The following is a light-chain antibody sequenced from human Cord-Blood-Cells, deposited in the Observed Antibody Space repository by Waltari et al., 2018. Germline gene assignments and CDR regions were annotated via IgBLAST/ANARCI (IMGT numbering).Light chain of an antibody. CDR1: SSAVGSYKL. J-gene: IGLJ1*01. CDR3: CSYAGSSTYV. Sequence: QSALTQPASVSGSPGQSITISCTGTSSAVGSYKLVSWYQQHPGKAPKLMIYEGSKRPSGVANRFSGSKSGNTASLTISGLQAEDEADYSCCSYAGSSTYVFGTGTKVTVL. V-gene: IGLV2-23*01. CDR2: EGS.